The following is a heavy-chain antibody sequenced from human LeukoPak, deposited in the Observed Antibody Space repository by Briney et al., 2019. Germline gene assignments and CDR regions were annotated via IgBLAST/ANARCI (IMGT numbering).Heavy chain of an antibody. J-gene: IGHJ4*02. CDR1: GYTFTSYG. D-gene: IGHD3-22*01. CDR2: ISAYNGNT. V-gene: IGHV1-18*01. Sequence: AASVKVSCKASGYTFTSYGISWVRQAPGQGLEWMGWISAYNGNTNYAQKLQGRVTMTTDTSTSTAYMELRSLRSDDTAVYYCARDTGDYYDSSGYNFDYWGQGTLVTVSS. CDR3: ARDTGDYYDSSGYNFDY.